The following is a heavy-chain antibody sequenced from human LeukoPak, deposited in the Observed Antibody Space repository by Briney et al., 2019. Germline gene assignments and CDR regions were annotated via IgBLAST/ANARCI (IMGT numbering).Heavy chain of an antibody. Sequence: ETLSLTCTVSGGSISSSYFYWGWIRQPPGKGLEWVSVIYSGGSTYYADSVKGRFTISRDNSKNTLYLQMNSLRAEDTAVYYCARERAYSSGWYYFDYWGQGTLVTVSS. V-gene: IGHV3-66*01. D-gene: IGHD6-19*01. CDR1: GGSISSSYFY. CDR2: IYSGGST. J-gene: IGHJ4*02. CDR3: ARERAYSSGWYYFDY.